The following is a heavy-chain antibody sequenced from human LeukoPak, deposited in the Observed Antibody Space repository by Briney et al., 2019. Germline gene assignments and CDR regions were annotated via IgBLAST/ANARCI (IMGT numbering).Heavy chain of an antibody. V-gene: IGHV3-7*01. CDR3: ARGGSSWSAEYFQH. Sequence: PGGSLRLSCAASGFTFSRYCMNWARQAPGKGLEWVANIKQDGSEKYYVDSVKGRFTISRDNAKNSLYLQMNSLRAEDTAVYYCARGGSSWSAEYFQHWGQGTLVTVSS. J-gene: IGHJ1*01. CDR2: IKQDGSEK. CDR1: GFTFSRYC. D-gene: IGHD6-13*01.